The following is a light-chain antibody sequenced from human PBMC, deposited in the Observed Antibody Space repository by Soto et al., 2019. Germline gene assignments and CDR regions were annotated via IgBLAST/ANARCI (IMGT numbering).Light chain of an antibody. Sequence: QSALTQPASVSGSPGQSITISCTGTSSDVGGYNYVSWYQQHPGKAPKLIIYDVSVRPSGVSNRFSGSKSGNTASLTISGLQAEDVADYYCSSYAGSSTLYVFGIGTKLTVL. V-gene: IGLV2-14*01. CDR1: SSDVGGYNY. J-gene: IGLJ1*01. CDR2: DVS. CDR3: SSYAGSSTLYV.